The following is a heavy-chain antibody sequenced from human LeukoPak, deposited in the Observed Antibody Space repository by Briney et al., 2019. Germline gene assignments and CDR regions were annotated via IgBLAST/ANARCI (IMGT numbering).Heavy chain of an antibody. CDR1: GGSFSGYY. Sequence: TSETLSLTCAVYGGSFSGYYWSWIRQPPGKGLEWIGEIHHMGSTNFNTSLKSRVTISVDRSKEQFSLKLRGVAVADTAVYYCARRKRIYADYFVRAFDIWGQGTMVTVSS. V-gene: IGHV4-34*01. CDR2: IHHMGST. D-gene: IGHD4-17*01. CDR3: ARRKRIYADYFVRAFDI. J-gene: IGHJ3*02.